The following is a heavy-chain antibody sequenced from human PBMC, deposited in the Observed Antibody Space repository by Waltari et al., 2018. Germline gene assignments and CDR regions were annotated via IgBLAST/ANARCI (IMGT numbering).Heavy chain of an antibody. CDR3: ARGLVTIFGVAKGDAFDI. Sequence: QLQLQESGPGLVKPSETLSLTCTVSGGSISSSSYYWGWIRQPPGKGLECIGRIYTSGSTNYNPSLKSRVTMSVDTSKNQFSLKLSSVTAADTAVYYCARGLVTIFGVAKGDAFDIWGQGTMVTVSS. CDR1: GGSISSSSYY. D-gene: IGHD3-3*01. CDR2: IYTSGST. V-gene: IGHV4-61*05. J-gene: IGHJ3*02.